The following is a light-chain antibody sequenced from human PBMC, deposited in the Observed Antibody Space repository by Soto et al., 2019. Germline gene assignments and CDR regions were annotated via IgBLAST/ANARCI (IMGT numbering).Light chain of an antibody. CDR1: QGVDSY. CDR3: QYHSKCLLT. CDR2: DTS. V-gene: IGKV3-11*01. Sequence: EIVLTQSPATLSLSPGEGATLSCRASQGVDSYVAWYQQKPGQAPRLLIYDTSNRATGIPTRFRGSGSGTDFTLTISSLEPEDFAVYHCQYHSKCLLTCGGGTKVEIK. J-gene: IGKJ4*01.